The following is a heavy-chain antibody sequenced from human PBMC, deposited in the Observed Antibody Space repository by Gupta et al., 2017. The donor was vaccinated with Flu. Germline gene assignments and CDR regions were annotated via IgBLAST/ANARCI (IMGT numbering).Heavy chain of an antibody. D-gene: IGHD2-8*01. CDR3: AREAGYCPNTICYRWFDP. CDR2: ISAGNDNT. CDR1: GYPFTNYG. J-gene: IGHJ5*02. Sequence: QVQLVQSGAEVKKPGASVKISCRASGYPFTNYGIHWVRQAPGQRLEWMGWISAGNDNTKYSQKFQGRVTITRDTSASTAYMELSSLTSEDTAVYYCAREAGYCPNTICYRWFDPWGQGTLVTVSS. V-gene: IGHV1-3*01.